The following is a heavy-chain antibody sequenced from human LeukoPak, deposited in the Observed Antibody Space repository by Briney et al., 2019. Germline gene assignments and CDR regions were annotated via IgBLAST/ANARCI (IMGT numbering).Heavy chain of an antibody. D-gene: IGHD3-16*01. CDR2: IYYSGGT. CDR1: GGSISSHY. J-gene: IGHJ6*03. Sequence: PSETLSLTCTVSGGSISSHYWSWIRQPPGKGLEWIGYIYYSGGTNYNPSLKSRVTISVDTSKNQFSLKLSSVTAADTAVYYCARAYLGGFNYYMDVWGRGTTVTVSS. V-gene: IGHV4-59*11. CDR3: ARAYLGGFNYYMDV.